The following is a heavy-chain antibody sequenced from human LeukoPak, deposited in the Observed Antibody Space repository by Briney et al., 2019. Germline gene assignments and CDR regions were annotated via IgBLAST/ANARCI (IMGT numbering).Heavy chain of an antibody. D-gene: IGHD5-18*01. Sequence: ETLSLTCTVSGGSISSSSYYWGWIRQPPGKGLEWVSSIFPSGGEIHYADSVKGRFTISRDNSKSTLSLQMNSLRAEDTAIYYCATYRQVQVPFECWGQGTLVTVSS. V-gene: IGHV3-23*01. CDR3: ATYRQVQVPFEC. CDR1: GGSISSSSYY. CDR2: IFPSGGEI. J-gene: IGHJ4*02.